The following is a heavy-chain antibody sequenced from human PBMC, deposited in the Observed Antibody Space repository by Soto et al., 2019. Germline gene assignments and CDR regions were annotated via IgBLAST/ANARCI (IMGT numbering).Heavy chain of an antibody. CDR2: ISTSGSS. J-gene: IGHJ4*02. CDR1: GGSISSYY. V-gene: IGHV4-4*07. CDR3: AREKYSSGWYGVFDS. D-gene: IGHD6-19*01. Sequence: QVQLQESGPGLVKTSETLSLTCTVSGGSISSYYWSWIRQPAGKGLEWIGRISTSGSSIHNACLKSRISMSIATSKIQFSLRLGSVIAADTAVYYCAREKYSSGWYGVFDSWGQGTLVTVSS.